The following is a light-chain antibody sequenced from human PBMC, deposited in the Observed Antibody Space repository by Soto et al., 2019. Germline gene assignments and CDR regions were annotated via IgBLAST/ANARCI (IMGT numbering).Light chain of an antibody. CDR2: DAS. CDR1: QSVSSK. J-gene: IGKJ1*01. CDR3: QQYGSSPKT. V-gene: IGKV3-15*01. Sequence: EIVMTQSPATLSVSPGERATLSCRASQSVSSKLAWYQQKPGQAPRLLIYDASTRATGIPARFSGSGSGTDFTLTISRLEPEDFAVYYCQQYGSSPKTFGQGTKVGIK.